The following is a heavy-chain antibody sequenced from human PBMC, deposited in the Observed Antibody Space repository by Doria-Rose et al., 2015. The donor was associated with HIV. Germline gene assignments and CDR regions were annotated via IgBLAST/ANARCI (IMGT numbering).Heavy chain of an antibody. CDR2: IFSDDER. CDR3: ARIKSSRWYHKYYFDF. Sequence: SGPVLVKPTETLTLTCTVSGVSLSSPGMGVSWIRQPPGKALEWLANIFSDDERCYRAALKSRLTISRGTSKSQVVMTMTDTDPVDTATYYCARIKSSRWYHKYYFDFWGQGTLVIVSA. CDR1: GVSLSSPGMG. D-gene: IGHD6-13*01. V-gene: IGHV2-26*01. J-gene: IGHJ4*02.